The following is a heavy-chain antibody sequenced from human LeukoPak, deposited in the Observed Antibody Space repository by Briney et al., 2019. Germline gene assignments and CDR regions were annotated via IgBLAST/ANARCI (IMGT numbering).Heavy chain of an antibody. CDR3: ASATYCSSTSCYSYYYYGMDV. CDR1: GFTVSSNY. CDR2: IYSGGST. V-gene: IGHV3-53*01. D-gene: IGHD2-2*01. Sequence: PGGSLRLSCAASGFTVSSNYMSWVRQAPGKGLEWVSVIYSGGSTYYADSVKGRFTISRDNSKNTLYLQMNSLRAEDTAVYYCASATYCSSTSCYSYYYYGMDVWGQGTTVTVSS. J-gene: IGHJ6*02.